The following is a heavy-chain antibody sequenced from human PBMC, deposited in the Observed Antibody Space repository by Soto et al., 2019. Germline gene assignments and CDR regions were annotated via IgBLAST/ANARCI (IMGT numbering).Heavy chain of an antibody. Sequence: QVVLQESGPRLVKPSETLSLTCSVSGRSITSYYWSWVRQPPGKGLEWIGYIYDNGITSQNPSLKRRVTMSADTSQNQFSLKLTSVTGADTAVYYCARTYDSNGYANEFDSWGQGILVTVTS. CDR2: IYDNGIT. D-gene: IGHD3-22*01. V-gene: IGHV4-59*12. CDR1: GRSITSYY. J-gene: IGHJ4*02. CDR3: ARTYDSNGYANEFDS.